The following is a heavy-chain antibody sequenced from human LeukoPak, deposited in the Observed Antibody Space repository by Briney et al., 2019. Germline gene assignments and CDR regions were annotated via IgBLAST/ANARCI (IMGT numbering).Heavy chain of an antibody. CDR3: ARSDCGGDCYEYYYYGMDV. J-gene: IGHJ6*02. Sequence: GGSLRLSCAASGFTFSSYAMHWVRQAPGKGLEWVAVISYDGSNKYYADSVKGRFTISRDNSKNTLYQQMNSLRAEDTAVYYCARSDCGGDCYEYYYYGMDVWGRGTTVTVSS. D-gene: IGHD2-21*02. V-gene: IGHV3-30-3*01. CDR2: ISYDGSNK. CDR1: GFTFSSYA.